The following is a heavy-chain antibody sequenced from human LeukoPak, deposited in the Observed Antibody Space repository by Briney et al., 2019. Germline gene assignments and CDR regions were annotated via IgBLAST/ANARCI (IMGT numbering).Heavy chain of an antibody. CDR3: ARDLFGGASSSDY. Sequence: GASVKVSCKASGYTFTDYYMHWVRQAPGQGLEWMGRINPNTGGTNSAQKFQGRVTMTRDTSISTAYMELSRLRSDDTAVYYCARDLFGGASSSDYWGQGTQVTVSS. J-gene: IGHJ4*02. CDR1: GYTFTDYY. CDR2: INPNTGGT. V-gene: IGHV1-2*06. D-gene: IGHD6-6*01.